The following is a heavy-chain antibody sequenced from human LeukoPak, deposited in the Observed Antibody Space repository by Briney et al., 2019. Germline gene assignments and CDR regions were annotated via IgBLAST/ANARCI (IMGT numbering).Heavy chain of an antibody. D-gene: IGHD1-26*01. CDR2: IKQDGTEK. Sequence: GGSLRLSCAASRFSFSSFWMSWVRQTPGKGLEWVANIKQDGTEKYYVASVKGRFTISRDDAQNSLYLQMNSLRVEDTAVYCCARGSRGTYPHRPAYYWYMDVWGKGTTVTVSS. J-gene: IGHJ6*03. CDR1: RFSFSSFW. V-gene: IGHV3-7*01. CDR3: ARGSRGTYPHRPAYYWYMDV.